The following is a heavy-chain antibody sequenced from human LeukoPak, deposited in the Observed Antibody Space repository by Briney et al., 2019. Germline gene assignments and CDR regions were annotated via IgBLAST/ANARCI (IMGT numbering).Heavy chain of an antibody. CDR1: GGSINTPNYY. D-gene: IGHD1-26*01. CDR2: IFYSGGT. J-gene: IGHJ5*02. Sequence: SETLSLTCTVSGGSINTPNYYWGWIRQTPGKGLEWIGNIFYSGGTYYSPSLTSRVTISLDTSKNQFSLKLSSVTAADTAVYYCARSRVGAAPFNWFDPWGQGTLVTVSS. V-gene: IGHV4-39*01. CDR3: ARSRVGAAPFNWFDP.